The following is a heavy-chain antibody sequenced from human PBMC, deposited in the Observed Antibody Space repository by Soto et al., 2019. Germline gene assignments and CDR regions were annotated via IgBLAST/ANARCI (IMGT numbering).Heavy chain of an antibody. V-gene: IGHV1-69*02. Sequence: QVQLVQSGAEVKKPGSSVKVSCKASGGTFSSYTISWVRQAPGQGLEWMGRIIPILGIANYAQKFQGRATITADKSTSTAYMELSSLRSEDTAVYYCASGSVGSFNWFDPWGQGTLVTVSS. CDR1: GGTFSSYT. J-gene: IGHJ5*02. D-gene: IGHD2-15*01. CDR2: IIPILGIA. CDR3: ASGSVGSFNWFDP.